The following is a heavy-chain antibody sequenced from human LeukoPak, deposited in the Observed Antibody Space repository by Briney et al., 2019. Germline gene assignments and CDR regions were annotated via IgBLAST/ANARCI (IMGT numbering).Heavy chain of an antibody. D-gene: IGHD1-26*01. V-gene: IGHV4-4*07. J-gene: IGHJ6*03. CDR2: IYTSGST. CDR3: ARDIRPRSVSDWQVGHYMDV. CDR1: GGSIRSSY. Sequence: PSETLSLTCTVSGGSIRSSYWSWFRQPAGKGLEGIGRIYTSGSTNYNPSLKRRVTMSVDTSKHQFSLKLGSVTAADTAVYYCARDIRPRSVSDWQVGHYMDVWGKGTTVTVSS.